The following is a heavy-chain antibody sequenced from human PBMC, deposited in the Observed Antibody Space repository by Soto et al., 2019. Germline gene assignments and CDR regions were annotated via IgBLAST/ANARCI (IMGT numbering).Heavy chain of an antibody. D-gene: IGHD3-10*01. CDR3: ARGRMDYYGSGSSLDYYYYGMDV. Sequence: PSETLSLTCAVYGGSFSGYYWSWIRQPPGKGLEWIGEINHSGSTNYNPSLKSRVTISVDTSKNQFSLKLSSVTAADTAVYYCARGRMDYYGSGSSLDYYYYGMDVWGQGTTVTVSS. CDR1: GGSFSGYY. J-gene: IGHJ6*02. V-gene: IGHV4-34*01. CDR2: INHSGST.